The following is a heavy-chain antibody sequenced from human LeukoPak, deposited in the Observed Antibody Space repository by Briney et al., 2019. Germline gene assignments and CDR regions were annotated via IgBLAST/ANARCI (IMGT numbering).Heavy chain of an antibody. CDR3: ARTDCSGGSCYSRRAFDY. J-gene: IGHJ4*02. D-gene: IGHD2-15*01. Sequence: SVKVSCKASGGTFSSYAISWVRQAPGQGLEWMGGIIPIFRTANYAQEFQGRVTITADESTSTAYMDLSSLRSEDTAVYYCARTDCSGGSCYSRRAFDYWGQGTLVTVSS. CDR2: IIPIFRTA. V-gene: IGHV1-69*13. CDR1: GGTFSSYA.